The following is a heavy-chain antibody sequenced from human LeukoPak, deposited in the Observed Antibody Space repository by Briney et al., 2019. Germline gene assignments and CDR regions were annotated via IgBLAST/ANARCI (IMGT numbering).Heavy chain of an antibody. CDR3: ARELEYSSGWYDNLFWRNREDY. CDR1: GFTFTSFW. CDR2: INSDGTVT. J-gene: IGHJ4*02. V-gene: IGHV3-74*01. D-gene: IGHD6-19*01. Sequence: PGGSLRLSCAASGFTFTSFWMHWVRQAPGKGLVWVSRINSDGTVTNYTDSVKGRFTISRDNAKNSLYLQMNSLRAEDTAVYYCARELEYSSGWYDNLFWRNREDYWGQGTLVTVSS.